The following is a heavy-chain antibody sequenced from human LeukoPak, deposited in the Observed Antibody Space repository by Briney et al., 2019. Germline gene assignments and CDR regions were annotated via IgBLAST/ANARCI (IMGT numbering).Heavy chain of an antibody. Sequence: ASVKVSCKASGYTFTGYYMHWVRQAPGQGLEWMGWINPNSGGTNYAQKFQGRVTMTRDTSISTAYMELSRLRSDDTAVYYCARGNKMATQLRDYRGQGTLVTVSS. J-gene: IGHJ4*02. D-gene: IGHD5-24*01. CDR3: ARGNKMATQLRDY. CDR2: INPNSGGT. V-gene: IGHV1-2*02. CDR1: GYTFTGYY.